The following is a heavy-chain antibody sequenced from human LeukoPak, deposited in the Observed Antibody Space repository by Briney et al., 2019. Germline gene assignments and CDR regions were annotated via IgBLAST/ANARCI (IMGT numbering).Heavy chain of an antibody. CDR3: ARVIAATGPGSYYYGMDV. Sequence: SETLSLTCAVYGGSFSGYYWSWIRQPPGKGLEWIGEINHSGSTNYNPSLKSRVTISVDTSKNQFSLKLSSVTAADTAAYYCARVIAATGPGSYYYGMDVWGQGTTVTVSS. CDR2: INHSGST. V-gene: IGHV4-34*01. CDR1: GGSFSGYY. D-gene: IGHD6-13*01. J-gene: IGHJ6*02.